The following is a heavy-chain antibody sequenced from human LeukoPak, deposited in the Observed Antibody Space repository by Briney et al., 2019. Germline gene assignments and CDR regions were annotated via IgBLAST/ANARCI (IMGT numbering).Heavy chain of an antibody. J-gene: IGHJ4*02. CDR1: GFSFSTYA. Sequence: GGSLRLSCAASGFSFSTYAMSWVRQAPGKGPEWVSYITSGSTTIYYADSVKGRFTISRDNAKNSLYLQMNSLRAEDTAVYYCARGSDVSDYWGQGTLVTVSS. D-gene: IGHD2-15*01. V-gene: IGHV3-48*01. CDR2: ITSGSTTI. CDR3: ARGSDVSDY.